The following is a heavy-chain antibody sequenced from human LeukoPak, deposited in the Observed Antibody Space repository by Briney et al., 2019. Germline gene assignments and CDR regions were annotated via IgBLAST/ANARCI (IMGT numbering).Heavy chain of an antibody. CDR2: FSSSGGST. D-gene: IGHD2-15*01. J-gene: IGHJ4*02. CDR3: AKYCSGGNCYSGLY. Sequence: PGGALRLSCAASGFTFCSYAMTWVRQAPGEGLEWVSTFSSSGGSTYYADSVKGRFTISRDSSKNTLFLQMNSLRAEDTAVYYCAKYCSGGNCYSGLYWGQGTLVTVSS. CDR1: GFTFCSYA. V-gene: IGHV3-23*01.